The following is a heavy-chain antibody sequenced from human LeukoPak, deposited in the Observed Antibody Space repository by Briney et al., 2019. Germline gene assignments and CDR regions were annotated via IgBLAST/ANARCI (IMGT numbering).Heavy chain of an antibody. Sequence: SGGSLRLSCAASGFIFSYYAMHWVRQAPGKGLEWVAFISYDGSSKYYTDSVKGRFTISRDNSKNTLYLQMSSLRAEDTAVYYRARAKGIFDAFDIWGQGTMVTVSS. V-gene: IGHV3-30-3*01. CDR2: ISYDGSSK. CDR1: GFIFSYYA. D-gene: IGHD3-3*01. J-gene: IGHJ3*02. CDR3: ARAKGIFDAFDI.